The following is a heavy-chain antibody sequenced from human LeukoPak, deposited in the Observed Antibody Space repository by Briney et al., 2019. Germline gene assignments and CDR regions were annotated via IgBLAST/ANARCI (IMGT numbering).Heavy chain of an antibody. D-gene: IGHD5-18*01. J-gene: IGHJ6*02. CDR3: ARGPRRGYNYGWKYYGLDL. CDR1: SGSYRGLY. CDR2: INDSGGS. V-gene: IGHV4-34*01. Sequence: SETLSFTCAVYSGSYRGLYWMRLPQPPGKGRVGIGKINDSGGSYYNPSLSGGITISVDTTRNEYSVMLRLVTAADTAVYWCARGPRRGYNYGWKYYGLDLWGQGTTVTVSS.